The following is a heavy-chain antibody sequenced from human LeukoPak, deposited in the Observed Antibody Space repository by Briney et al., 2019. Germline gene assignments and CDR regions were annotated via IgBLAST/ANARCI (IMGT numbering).Heavy chain of an antibody. Sequence: PSETLSLTCSVSGGSICSSSYYWAWIRQPPGKGLEWIGSIYYSGSTYYNPSLKSRVTISVDTSKNQFSLKLSSVTAADTAVYYCASYIAVAGNRSALDYWGQGTLVTVSS. CDR3: ASYIAVAGNRSALDY. D-gene: IGHD6-19*01. J-gene: IGHJ4*02. V-gene: IGHV4-39*01. CDR1: GGSICSSSYY. CDR2: IYYSGST.